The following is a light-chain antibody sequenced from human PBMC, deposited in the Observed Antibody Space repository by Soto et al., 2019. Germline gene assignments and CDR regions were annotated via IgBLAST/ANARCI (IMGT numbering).Light chain of an antibody. CDR1: QDIKKD. J-gene: IGKJ4*01. CDR3: QQDYSYPLT. CDR2: ASS. Sequence: AIPMTQSPSSLSASVGDRVTITCRASQDIKKDLGWYQQKPGKAPNLLIYASSTLQSGVPSRFSGSGSGTDFTLTISSLQPEDFATYFCQQDYSYPLTFGGGTKVELK. V-gene: IGKV1-6*01.